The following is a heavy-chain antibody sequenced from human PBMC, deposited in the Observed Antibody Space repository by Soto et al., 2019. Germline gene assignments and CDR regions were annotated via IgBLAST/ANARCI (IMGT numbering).Heavy chain of an antibody. J-gene: IGHJ3*01. CDR1: GYTFINYG. V-gene: IGHV1-18*01. D-gene: IGHD1-26*01. CDR2: LSAYNGDT. Sequence: QVQLVQSGAEVKKPGASVRVSCKTSGYTFINYGISWVRQAPGQGLEWMGWLSAYNGDTSSSEKLQDRFTMTTDTSTNTVYMDLRRLTSNDTAVYYCARWRAIVGGAEALDVCGQGTMVIVPS. CDR3: ARWRAIVGGAEALDV.